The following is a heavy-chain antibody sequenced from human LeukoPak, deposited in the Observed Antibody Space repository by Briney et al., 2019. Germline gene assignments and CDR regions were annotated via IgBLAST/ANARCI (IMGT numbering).Heavy chain of an antibody. J-gene: IGHJ3*02. CDR1: GYTFTSYY. CDR2: INPSGGST. Sequence: ASVKVSCKASGYTFTSYYMHWVRQAPGQGLEWMGIINPSGGSTSYAQKFQGRVTMTRDMSTSTAYMELSSLRSEDTAVYYCARDFYWDRYSDAFDIWGQGTMVTVSS. D-gene: IGHD6-13*01. V-gene: IGHV1-46*01. CDR3: ARDFYWDRYSDAFDI.